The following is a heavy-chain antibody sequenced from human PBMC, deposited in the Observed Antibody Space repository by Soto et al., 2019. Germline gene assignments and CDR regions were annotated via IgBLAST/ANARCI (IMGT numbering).Heavy chain of an antibody. Sequence: QEQLVEPGGGVGQPGRSLRLSCATSGLTLSSFGIHWVRQAPGKGLEWVAVIRHDGSQTNYVDSVKGRFTISRDNSRNTVFLQMDSLRADDTAVSRCARDFMTGATYSGPSYYDLDVWGRGATVTVSS. CDR2: IRHDGSQT. D-gene: IGHD2-15*01. CDR1: GLTLSSFG. CDR3: ARDFMTGATYSGPSYYDLDV. V-gene: IGHV3-33*01. J-gene: IGHJ6*01.